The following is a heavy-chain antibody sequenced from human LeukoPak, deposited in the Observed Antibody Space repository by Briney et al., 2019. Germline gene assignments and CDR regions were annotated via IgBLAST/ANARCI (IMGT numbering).Heavy chain of an antibody. D-gene: IGHD2-2*02. CDR1: GGSISSSSYY. CDR2: IYYSGST. CDR3: ARTRPTDCSSTSCYTDY. J-gene: IGHJ4*02. V-gene: IGHV4-39*01. Sequence: KPSETLSLTCTVSGGSISSSSYYWGWIRQPPGKGLEWIGSIYYSGSTYYNPSLKSRVTISVDTSKNQFSLKLSSVTAADTAVYYCARTRPTDCSSTSCYTDYWGQGTLVTVSS.